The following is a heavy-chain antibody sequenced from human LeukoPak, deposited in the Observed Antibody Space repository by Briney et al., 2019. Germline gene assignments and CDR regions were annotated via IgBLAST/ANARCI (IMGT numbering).Heavy chain of an antibody. CDR1: GYTFTSYY. Sequence: GASVKVSCKASGYTFTSYYFHWVRQAPGQGLEWMGIINPSDGSTSYAQKFQGRVTMTTDTSTSTVYMELSSLRSEDTAVYYCARDREVAWSGYYNYWGQGTLVTVSS. D-gene: IGHD3-3*01. CDR2: INPSDGST. CDR3: ARDREVAWSGYYNY. V-gene: IGHV1-46*01. J-gene: IGHJ4*02.